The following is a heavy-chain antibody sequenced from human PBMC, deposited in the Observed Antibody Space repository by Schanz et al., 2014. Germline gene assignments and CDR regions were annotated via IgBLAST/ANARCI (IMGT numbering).Heavy chain of an antibody. D-gene: IGHD3-10*01. CDR1: GFSFSTYA. Sequence: QVQLVESGGGVVQPGRSLRLSCAASGFSFSTYAMHWVRQAPGKGLEWVAVILYDGSNTYYADSVKGRFTISRDNSKNTHSLQMNRVRAEETAVYYCEREERHGYGPGAFDIWGQGTMVTVSS. CDR3: EREERHGYGPGAFDI. J-gene: IGHJ3*02. CDR2: ILYDGSNT. V-gene: IGHV3-30*04.